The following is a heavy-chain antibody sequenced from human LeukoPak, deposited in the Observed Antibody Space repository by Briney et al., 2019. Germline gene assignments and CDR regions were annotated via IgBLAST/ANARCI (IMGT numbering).Heavy chain of an antibody. CDR1: GFTFSNAW. Sequence: PGGSLRLSCAGSGFTFSNAWMSWVRQAPGKVLEWVGRMESKSDGGSTDYAAPVKGRFTISRDDSKNTLFLQINSLKTEDTAVYYCTTLDGDYAPDYWGQGTLVTVSS. J-gene: IGHJ4*02. CDR3: TTLDGDYAPDY. D-gene: IGHD4-17*01. V-gene: IGHV3-15*04. CDR2: MESKSDGGST.